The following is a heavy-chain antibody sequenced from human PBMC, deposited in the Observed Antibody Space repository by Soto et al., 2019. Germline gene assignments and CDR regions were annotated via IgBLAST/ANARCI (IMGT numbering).Heavy chain of an antibody. D-gene: IGHD3-10*01. CDR3: ARGTAGELLDY. V-gene: IGHV3-30-3*01. Sequence: QVQLVESGGGVVQPGKSLRLSCAASGFTTPSGFTFSYYAMHWVRQAPGKGLEWVAVISYDGTNKNYADSVKGRFTISRDNSQNTVSLEMNSLGVDDPAVYYCARGTAGELLDYWGQGTLVTVSS. J-gene: IGHJ4*02. CDR2: ISYDGTNK. CDR1: GFTTPSGFTFSYYA.